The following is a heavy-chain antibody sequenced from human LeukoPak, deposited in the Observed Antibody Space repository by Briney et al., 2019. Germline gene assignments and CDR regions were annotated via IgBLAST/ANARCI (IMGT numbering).Heavy chain of an antibody. CDR2: IYYSGST. CDR3: ARVPLEGPEALYFEY. J-gene: IGHJ4*02. Sequence: SETLSRTYPVSGASVRSYYWSWIRQPPGKGLEWIGYIYYSGSTNYNPSLKSRVTISVDTSKNQFSLKLSSVTAADTAVYYCARVPLEGPEALYFEYLGQGSKLTLSS. V-gene: IGHV4-59*02. CDR1: GASVRSYY.